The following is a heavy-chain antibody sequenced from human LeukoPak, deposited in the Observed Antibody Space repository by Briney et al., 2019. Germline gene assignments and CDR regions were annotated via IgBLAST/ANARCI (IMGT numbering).Heavy chain of an antibody. CDR3: AKDVKTYYYDSSGYSPFDY. D-gene: IGHD3-22*01. V-gene: IGHV3-23*01. CDR2: ISGSGGST. Sequence: PGGSLRLSCAASGFTFSSYAMSWVRQAPGKGLEWVSAISGSGGSTYYADSVKGRFTISRDNSKNTLYLQMNSLRAEDTAVYYCAKDVKTYYYDSSGYSPFDYWGQGTLVTVSP. CDR1: GFTFSSYA. J-gene: IGHJ4*02.